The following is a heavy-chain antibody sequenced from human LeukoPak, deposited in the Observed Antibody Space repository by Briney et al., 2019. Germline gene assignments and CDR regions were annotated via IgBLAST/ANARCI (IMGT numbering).Heavy chain of an antibody. J-gene: IGHJ4*02. D-gene: IGHD3-10*01. V-gene: IGHV4-34*01. CDR1: GGSFSGYY. Sequence: SETLSLTCAVYGGSFSGYYWSRIRQPPGKGLEWIGEINHSGSTNYNPSLKSRVTISVDTSKNQFSLKLSSVTAADTAVYYCASLFYGSGGYRFDYWGQGTLVTVSS. CDR3: ASLFYGSGGYRFDY. CDR2: INHSGST.